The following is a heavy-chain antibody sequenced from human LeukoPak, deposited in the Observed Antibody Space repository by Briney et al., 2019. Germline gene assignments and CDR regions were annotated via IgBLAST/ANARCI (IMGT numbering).Heavy chain of an antibody. V-gene: IGHV4-59*01. CDR3: ARDGMVAAAGESGAFDI. J-gene: IGHJ3*02. Sequence: SETLSLTCTVSGGSISSYYWSWIRQPPGKGLEWIGYIYYSGSTNYNPSLKSRVTISVDTSKNQFSPKLSSVTAADTAVYYCARDGMVAAAGESGAFDIWGQGTMVTVSS. CDR1: GGSISSYY. D-gene: IGHD6-13*01. CDR2: IYYSGST.